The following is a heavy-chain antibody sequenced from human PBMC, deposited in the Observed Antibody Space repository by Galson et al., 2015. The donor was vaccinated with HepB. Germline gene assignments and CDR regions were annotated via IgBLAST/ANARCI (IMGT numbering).Heavy chain of an antibody. D-gene: IGHD6-13*01. J-gene: IGHJ4*02. CDR1: GYRFTTYG. CDR3: ARLGAAAGFLDH. Sequence: SVKVSCKASGYRFTTYGISWVRQAPGQGLEWMGWISPHNGNTYYAQNVQGRVTMTTDTSTRTVYMEVRSLKFDDTAVYYCARLGAAAGFLDHWGQGTLVTVST. V-gene: IGHV1-18*01. CDR2: ISPHNGNT.